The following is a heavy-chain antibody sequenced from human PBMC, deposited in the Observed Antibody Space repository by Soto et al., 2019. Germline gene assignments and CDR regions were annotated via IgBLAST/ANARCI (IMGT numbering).Heavy chain of an antibody. CDR2: ISAYNGNT. D-gene: IGHD3-16*01. J-gene: IGHJ4*02. Sequence: QVQLVQSGAEVKKPGASVKVSCKASGYTFTSYGISWVRQAPGQGLEWMGWISAYNGNTNYAQKLQGRVTMTTDTTTSTAYRELRRLRSDDTAVYYCARDRGSDALDYWGQETLVTVSS. V-gene: IGHV1-18*01. CDR1: GYTFTSYG. CDR3: ARDRGSDALDY.